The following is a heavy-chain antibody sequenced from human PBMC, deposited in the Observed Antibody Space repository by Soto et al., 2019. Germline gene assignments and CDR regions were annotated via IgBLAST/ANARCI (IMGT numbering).Heavy chain of an antibody. CDR2: SNTDNGNT. D-gene: IGHD1-1*01. Sequence: VQLVQSGAEVKKPGASVKVSCKASGYTFTTYGMHWVRQAPGQRLEWRGWSNTDNGNTKYSQKFQGRVTISRDTSASTAYMELSSLRSEDTAVYYCARVYNYYYMDVWGRGTTVTVSS. CDR1: GYTFTTYG. V-gene: IGHV1-3*04. J-gene: IGHJ6*03. CDR3: ARVYNYYYMDV.